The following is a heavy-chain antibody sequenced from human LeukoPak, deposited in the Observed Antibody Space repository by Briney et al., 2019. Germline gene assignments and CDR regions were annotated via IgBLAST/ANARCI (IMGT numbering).Heavy chain of an antibody. V-gene: IGHV3-9*01. J-gene: IGHJ5*02. D-gene: IGHD3-9*01. CDR1: GFTFDDYA. CDR3: AKDPTSVGGRHDWLLDS. Sequence: PGGSLRLSCAASGFTFDDYAMHWVRQAPGKGLEWVSGISWNSGSIGYADSVKGRFTISRDNSKNTLYLQMNYLRAEDTAVYYCAKDPTSVGGRHDWLLDSWGQGTLVTVSS. CDR2: ISWNSGSI.